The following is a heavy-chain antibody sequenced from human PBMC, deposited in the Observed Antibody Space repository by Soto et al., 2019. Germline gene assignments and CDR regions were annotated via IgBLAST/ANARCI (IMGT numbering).Heavy chain of an antibody. V-gene: IGHV1-3*01. J-gene: IGHJ3*02. CDR2: INAGNGNT. Sequence: ASVKVSCKASGYTFTSYAMHWVRQSPGRRLEWMGCINAGNGNTKYSQKFQGRVTITRDTSASTAYMELSSLRSEDTAVYYCARAPNYYDSSGHAFDIWGQGTMVTVSS. CDR3: ARAPNYYDSSGHAFDI. CDR1: GYTFTSYA. D-gene: IGHD3-22*01.